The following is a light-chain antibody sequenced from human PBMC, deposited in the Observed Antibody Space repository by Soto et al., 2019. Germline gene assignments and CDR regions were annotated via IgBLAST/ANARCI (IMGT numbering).Light chain of an antibody. J-gene: IGLJ3*02. CDR3: GAWDHSLNVGV. CDR2: DKN. CDR1: SSNIGSNY. V-gene: IGLV1-51*01. Sequence: QSVLTQPPSVSAAPGQKDIISCSGSSSNIGSNYVSWYQQLPGTAPKLLIYDKNERPSGIPDRFSASKSGTSATLGITGLQTGDEAEYYCGAWDHSLNVGVFGGGTKLTVL.